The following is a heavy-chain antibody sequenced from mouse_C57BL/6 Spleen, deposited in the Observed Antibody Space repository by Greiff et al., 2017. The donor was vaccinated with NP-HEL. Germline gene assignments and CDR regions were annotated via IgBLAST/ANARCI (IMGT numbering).Heavy chain of an antibody. CDR1: GYAFSSSW. CDR3: ARRNYDYDGWFAY. CDR2: IYPGDGDT. Sequence: VQLVESGPELVKPGASVKISCKASGYAFSSSWMNWVKQRPGKGLEWIGRIYPGDGDTNYNGKFKGKATLTADKSSSTAYMQLSSLTSEDSAVYFCARRNYDYDGWFAYWGQGTLVTVSA. J-gene: IGHJ3*01. D-gene: IGHD2-4*01. V-gene: IGHV1-82*01.